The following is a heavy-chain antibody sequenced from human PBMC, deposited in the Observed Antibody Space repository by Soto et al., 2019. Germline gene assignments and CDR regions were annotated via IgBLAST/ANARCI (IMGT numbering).Heavy chain of an antibody. D-gene: IGHD3-16*01. V-gene: IGHV4-59*08. Sequence: QVQLQESGPGLVKPSETLSLTCTVSGGSISSYYWSWIRQPPGKGLEWIGYIYYSGSTNYNPSLKSRAPISVDTSKNQFSLKLSSVTAADTAVYYCARRWGDAFDIWGQGTMVTVSS. CDR2: IYYSGST. CDR3: ARRWGDAFDI. J-gene: IGHJ3*02. CDR1: GGSISSYY.